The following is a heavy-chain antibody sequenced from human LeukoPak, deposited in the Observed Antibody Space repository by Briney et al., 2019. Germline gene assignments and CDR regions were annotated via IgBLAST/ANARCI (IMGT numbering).Heavy chain of an antibody. D-gene: IGHD3-22*01. CDR1: GYNFSNCL. V-gene: IGHV1-69*01. CDR2: IIPIFGTA. CDR3: ARGLYYYDSSGYYYFRVFDY. Sequence: KISCEGSGYNFSNCLIGWVRQAPGQGLEWMGGIIPIFGTANYAQKFQGRVTITADESTSTAYMELSSLRSEDTAVYYCARGLYYYDSSGYYYFRVFDYWGQGTLVTVSS. J-gene: IGHJ4*02.